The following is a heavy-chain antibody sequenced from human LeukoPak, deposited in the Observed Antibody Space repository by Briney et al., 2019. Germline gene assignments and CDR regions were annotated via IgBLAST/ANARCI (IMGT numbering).Heavy chain of an antibody. CDR2: VNLQGST. V-gene: IGHV4-4*02. Sequence: SETLFLTCGVSGGSITNTNYWTWVRQPPGKGLEWIGEVNLQGSTNYNPSLMGRVAIAVDTSENHISLQLTSVTAADTAVYYCAREGGPYRPLDYSGQGTLVTVSS. CDR3: AREGGPYRPLDY. CDR1: GGSITNTNY. J-gene: IGHJ4*02.